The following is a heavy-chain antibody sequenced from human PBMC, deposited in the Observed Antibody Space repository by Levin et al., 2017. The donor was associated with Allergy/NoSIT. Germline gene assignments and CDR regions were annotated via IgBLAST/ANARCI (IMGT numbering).Heavy chain of an antibody. CDR2: IYYSGNT. D-gene: IGHD6-19*01. V-gene: IGHV4-59*01. Sequence: SETLSLTCSVSGDSMRNYYWSWIRQPPGKGLEWIGYIYYSGNTNYNPSLRSRVTVTLDTSKKQFSLKVSSVTAADTAVYYCARGGGSQWMVPEDYWGQGTLVAVSS. J-gene: IGHJ4*02. CDR3: ARGGGSQWMVPEDY. CDR1: GDSMRNYY.